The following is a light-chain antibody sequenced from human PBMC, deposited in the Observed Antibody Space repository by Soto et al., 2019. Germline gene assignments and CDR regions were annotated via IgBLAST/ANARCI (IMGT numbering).Light chain of an antibody. CDR1: RTDGDGHDY. CDR2: DVY. Sequence: QSVLTQPASVSGSPGQSIAISCIGVRTDGDGHDYVSWYQQHPGQAPQLIIYDVYNRPSGVSDRFSGSKSGNTASLVISGLQAEDEADYFCTSYTAGSPFYFFGAGTKVTAL. J-gene: IGLJ1*01. V-gene: IGLV2-14*03. CDR3: TSYTAGSPFYF.